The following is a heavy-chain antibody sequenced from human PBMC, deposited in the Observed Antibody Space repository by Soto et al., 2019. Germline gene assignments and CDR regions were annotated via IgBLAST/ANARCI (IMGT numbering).Heavy chain of an antibody. CDR1: GCSISSSSYY. Sequence: PSETLSLTCTVSGCSISSSSYYWCWILQPPGKGLEWIGSIYYSGSTYYNPSLKSRVTISVGTSKNQFSLKLSSVTAADTAVYYCVVDSGDEAVGHHPPYATDVPGPAPTVT. CDR3: VVDSGDEAVGHHPPYATDV. D-gene: IGHD5-12*01. V-gene: IGHV4-39*01. J-gene: IGHJ6*02. CDR2: IYYSGST.